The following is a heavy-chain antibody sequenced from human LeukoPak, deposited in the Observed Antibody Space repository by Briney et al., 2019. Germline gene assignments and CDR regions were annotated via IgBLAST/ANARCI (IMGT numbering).Heavy chain of an antibody. CDR1: GFTFSSYW. CDR3: VKDRGGYVKYKTFDY. D-gene: IGHD5-12*01. Sequence: GGSLRLSCAASGFTFSSYWMSWVRQAPGKGLEWGANIKHNGSEKYYVDSVKGRFTISKDNAKNSLFLQMNSLRTEDTAMYYCVKDRGGYVKYKTFDYWGQGTLVTVSS. J-gene: IGHJ4*02. V-gene: IGHV3-7*01. CDR2: IKHNGSEK.